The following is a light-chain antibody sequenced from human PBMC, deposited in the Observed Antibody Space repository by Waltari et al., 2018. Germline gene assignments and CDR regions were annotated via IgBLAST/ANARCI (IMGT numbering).Light chain of an antibody. CDR2: DVS. V-gene: IGLV2-14*01. CDR1: SSDVGGYNY. Sequence: QSALTQPASVSGSPGQSITISCTGTSSDVGGYNYVSWYQQHPGKAPKLMIYDVSKRASGVSKRFSGSKSGNTASLTISGLQAEDEADYYCSSYTSSSTYVVFGGGTKLTVL. J-gene: IGLJ2*01. CDR3: SSYTSSSTYVV.